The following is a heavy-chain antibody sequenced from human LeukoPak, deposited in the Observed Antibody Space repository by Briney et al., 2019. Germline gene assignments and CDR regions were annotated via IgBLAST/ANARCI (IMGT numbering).Heavy chain of an antibody. D-gene: IGHD5-18*01. CDR2: ISGSGGST. CDR3: AITAREYSYGAFDY. CDR1: GFTFDDYA. J-gene: IGHJ4*02. Sequence: AGGSLRLSCAASGFTFDDYAMSWVRQAPGKGLEWVSAISGSGGSTYYADSVKGRFTISRDNSKNTLYLQMNSLRAEDTAVYYCAITAREYSYGAFDYWGQGTLVTVSS. V-gene: IGHV3-23*01.